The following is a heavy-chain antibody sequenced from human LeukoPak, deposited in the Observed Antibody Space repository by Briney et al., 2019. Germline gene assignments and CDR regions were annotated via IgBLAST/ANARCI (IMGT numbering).Heavy chain of an antibody. CDR1: GFTFSSYG. D-gene: IGHD4-11*01. J-gene: IGHJ6*02. CDR2: IWYDGSNK. Sequence: PGGSLRLSCAASGFTFSSYGMHWVRQAPGKGLEWVAVIWYDGSNKYYADSVKGRFTISRDNSKNTLYLQMNSLRAEDTAVYYCARDTVTTWFNCYYGMDVWGQGTTVTVSS. V-gene: IGHV3-33*01. CDR3: ARDTVTTWFNCYYGMDV.